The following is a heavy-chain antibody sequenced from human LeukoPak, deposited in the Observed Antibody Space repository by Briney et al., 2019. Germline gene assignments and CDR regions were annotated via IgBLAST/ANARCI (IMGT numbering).Heavy chain of an antibody. D-gene: IGHD2-15*01. J-gene: IGHJ4*02. CDR1: GFTFSRYS. Sequence: GGSLRLSCATSGFTFSRYSMNWVRQAPGKGLEWISYISSGSSTIYYADSVKGRFTISRDNAKNSLYLQMNSLKDEDTAVYYCAISWGYYFDYWGQGTLVTVSS. CDR3: AISWGYYFDY. CDR2: ISSGSSTI. V-gene: IGHV3-48*02.